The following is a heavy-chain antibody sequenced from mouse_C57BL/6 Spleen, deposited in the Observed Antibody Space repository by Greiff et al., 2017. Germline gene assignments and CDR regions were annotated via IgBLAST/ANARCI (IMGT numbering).Heavy chain of an antibody. D-gene: IGHD6-2*01. J-gene: IGHJ1*03. CDR1: GFTFTDYY. CDR2: IRNKANGYTT. V-gene: IGHV7-3*01. Sequence: EVKLVESGGGLVQPGGSLSLSCAASGFTFTDYYMSWVRQPPGKALEWLGFIRNKANGYTTEYSASVKGRFTISRDNSQSILYLQMNALRAEDSATYYGARYATGGSLYWYFDVWGTGTTVTVSS. CDR3: ARYATGGSLYWYFDV.